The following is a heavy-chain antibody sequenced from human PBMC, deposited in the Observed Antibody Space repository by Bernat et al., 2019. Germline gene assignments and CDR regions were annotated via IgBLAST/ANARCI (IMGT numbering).Heavy chain of an antibody. CDR2: IKHDGSDQ. D-gene: IGHD2-2*01. CDR3: ARYCSSTGCTDAFDI. J-gene: IGHJ3*02. V-gene: IGHV3-7*03. Sequence: EVQLVESGGGLVQPGGSLRLSCAASGFIFSSFWMSWVRQAPGTGLEWVANIKHDGSDQYYVNSMKGRFTISRDNGKSSRYLQMNSLRAEDTAIYYCARYCSSTGCTDAFDIWGQGTMVTVSS. CDR1: GFIFSSFW.